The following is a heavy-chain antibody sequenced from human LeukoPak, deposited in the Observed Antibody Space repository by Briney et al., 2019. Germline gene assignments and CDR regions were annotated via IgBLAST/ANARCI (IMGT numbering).Heavy chain of an antibody. Sequence: SETLSLTCAVYGGSFSGYYWSWIRQPPGKGLEWIGEINHSGSTNYNPSLKSRVTISVDTSKNQFSLKLSSVTAADTAVYYCARRGRGITFGGVIVRNWFDPWGQGTLVTVSS. D-gene: IGHD3-16*02. J-gene: IGHJ5*02. CDR1: GGSFSGYY. V-gene: IGHV4-34*01. CDR2: INHSGST. CDR3: ARRGRGITFGGVIVRNWFDP.